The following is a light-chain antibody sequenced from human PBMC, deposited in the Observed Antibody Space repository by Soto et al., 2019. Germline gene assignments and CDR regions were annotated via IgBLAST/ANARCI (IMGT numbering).Light chain of an antibody. CDR2: EVS. Sequence: QSALTQPPSASGSPGQSVTISCTGTSSDVGGYNFVSWYQQHPGKAPKFMIYEVSKRPSGVPDRFSGSKSGNTASLTVSGLQAEDEADYYCSSYAGGGTSRVFGTGTKLTVL. V-gene: IGLV2-8*01. CDR3: SSYAGGGTSRV. J-gene: IGLJ1*01. CDR1: SSDVGGYNF.